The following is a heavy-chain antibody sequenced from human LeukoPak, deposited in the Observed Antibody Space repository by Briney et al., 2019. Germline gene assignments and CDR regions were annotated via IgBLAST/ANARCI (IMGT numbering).Heavy chain of an antibody. CDR3: ARDQSWTTGFDI. CDR2: TYYMSKWYN. Sequence: SQTLSLTCAISGDSVSSNSVTWDWIRQSPSRGLEWLGRTYYMSKWYNDYTVSVKSRITINPDTSKNQFSLQLNSVTPEDTAVYFCARDQSWTTGFDIWGQGTMVTVSS. D-gene: IGHD2-8*02. CDR1: GDSVSSNSVT. J-gene: IGHJ3*02. V-gene: IGHV6-1*01.